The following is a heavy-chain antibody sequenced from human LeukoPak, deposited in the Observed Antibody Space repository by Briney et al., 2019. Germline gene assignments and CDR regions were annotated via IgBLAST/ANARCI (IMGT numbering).Heavy chain of an antibody. CDR1: GFTFSSFA. Sequence: PGGSLRLSCAASGFTFSSFALHWVRQAPGKGLEWVAIISYEGKNKYYADSVKGRFTISRDNSMHTLYLQVDTLRAEDTAVYFCAKGDGSGSFLIDYWGQGTLVTVSS. CDR2: ISYEGKNK. D-gene: IGHD3-10*01. CDR3: AKGDGSGSFLIDY. V-gene: IGHV3-30*04. J-gene: IGHJ4*02.